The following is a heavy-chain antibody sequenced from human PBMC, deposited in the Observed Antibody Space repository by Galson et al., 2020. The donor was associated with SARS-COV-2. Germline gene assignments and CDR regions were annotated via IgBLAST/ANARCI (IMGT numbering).Heavy chain of an antibody. CDR3: ARDEPYCSGGSCYRLPDYYGMDV. V-gene: IGHV1-69*13. D-gene: IGHD2-15*01. J-gene: IGHJ6*02. CDR2: IIPIFGTA. Sequence: SVKVSCKASGGTFSSYAISWVRQAPGQGLEWMGGIIPIFGTANYAQKFQGRVTITADESTSTAYMELSSLRSEDTAVYYCARDEPYCSGGSCYRLPDYYGMDVWGQGTTVTVSS. CDR1: GGTFSSYA.